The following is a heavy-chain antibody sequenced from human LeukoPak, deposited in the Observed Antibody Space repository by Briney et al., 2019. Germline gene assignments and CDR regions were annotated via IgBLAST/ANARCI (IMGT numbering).Heavy chain of an antibody. V-gene: IGHV3-23*01. CDR1: GFMFSNYA. CDR3: AKDPHARIVAAVLQ. D-gene: IGHD6-13*01. CDR2: ISGSGGST. Sequence: GGSLRLSCAAAGFMFSNYAMNWVRQAPGKGLEWVSGISGSGGSTYYADSVKGRFTISRDNSKNTLYLQLNSLRAEDTAVYYCAKDPHARIVAAVLQWGQGTLVTVSS. J-gene: IGHJ4*02.